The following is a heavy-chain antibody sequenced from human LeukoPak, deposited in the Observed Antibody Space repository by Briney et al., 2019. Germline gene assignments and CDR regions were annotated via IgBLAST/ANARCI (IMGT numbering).Heavy chain of an antibody. V-gene: IGHV4-59*05. Sequence: SETLSLTCTVSGGSISSYYWSWIRQPPGKGLEWIGSIYYSGSTYYNPSLKSRVTISVDTSKNQFSLKLSSVTAADTAVYYCARRGTPTYYDILTGYHEPFDYWGQGTLVTVSS. CDR3: ARRGTPTYYDILTGYHEPFDY. D-gene: IGHD3-9*01. CDR2: IYYSGST. CDR1: GGSISSYY. J-gene: IGHJ4*02.